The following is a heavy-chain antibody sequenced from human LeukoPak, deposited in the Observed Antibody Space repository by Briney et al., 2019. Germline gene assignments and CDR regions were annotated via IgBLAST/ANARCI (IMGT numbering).Heavy chain of an antibody. CDR3: ASVRRGGLGAGGDSLDY. CDR1: GFTFSTYS. V-gene: IGHV3-21*01. Sequence: GGSLRLSCAASGFTFSTYSMNWVRQAPGKGLEWVSFISSSSSYIYYADSVKGRFTISRDNAKNSLYLHMNSLRAEDTAVYYCASVRRGGLGAGGDSLDYWGQGTLVTVPS. CDR2: ISSSSSYI. J-gene: IGHJ4*02. D-gene: IGHD3-16*01.